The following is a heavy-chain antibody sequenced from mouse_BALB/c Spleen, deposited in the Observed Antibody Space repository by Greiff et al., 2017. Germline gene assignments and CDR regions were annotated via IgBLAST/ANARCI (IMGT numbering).Heavy chain of an antibody. J-gene: IGHJ2*01. CDR1: GFNIKDTY. Sequence: VQLQQSGAELVKPGASVKLSCTASGFNIKDTYMHWVKQRPEQGLEWIGRIDPANGNTNYDPKFQGKATITADTSSNTAYLQLSSLTSEDTAVYYCARNPPGSYYFDYWGQGTTLTVSS. D-gene: IGHD1-1*01. CDR2: IDPANGNT. V-gene: IGHV14-3*02. CDR3: ARNPPGSYYFDY.